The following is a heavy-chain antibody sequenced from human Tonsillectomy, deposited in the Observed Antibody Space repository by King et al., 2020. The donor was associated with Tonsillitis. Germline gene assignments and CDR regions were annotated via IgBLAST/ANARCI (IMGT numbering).Heavy chain of an antibody. CDR3: AKEKVHFWSGYPFGGGFDP. Sequence: VQLVESGGGVVQPGRSLRLSCAASGFTFSSYGMHWVRQAPGKGLEWVAVISYDGSNKYYADSVKGRFTISRDNSKNTLYLQMNSLRAEDTAVYYCAKEKVHFWSGYPFGGGFDPWGQGTLVTVSS. J-gene: IGHJ5*02. CDR1: GFTFSSYG. D-gene: IGHD3-3*02. V-gene: IGHV3-30*18. CDR2: ISYDGSNK.